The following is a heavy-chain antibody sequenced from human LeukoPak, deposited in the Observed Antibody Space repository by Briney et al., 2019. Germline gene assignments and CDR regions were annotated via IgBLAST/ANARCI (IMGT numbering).Heavy chain of an antibody. Sequence: GGSLRLSCAASGFTVSSHGMHWVRQAPGKGLEWVAVISYDGSNKYYADSVKGRFTISRDNSKNTLYLQMNSLRAEDTAVYYCARHSGWYLWGQGTLVTVSS. J-gene: IGHJ5*02. CDR3: ARHSGWYL. CDR1: GFTVSSHG. D-gene: IGHD6-19*01. CDR2: ISYDGSNK. V-gene: IGHV3-30*03.